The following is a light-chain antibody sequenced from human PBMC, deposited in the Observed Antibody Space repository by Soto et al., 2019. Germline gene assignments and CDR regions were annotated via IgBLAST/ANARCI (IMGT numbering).Light chain of an antibody. CDR3: QSYDSSLSVWV. Sequence: QSVLTQPPSVSGAPGQRVTISCTGSSSNIGAGYEVHWYQQLPGTAPKLLIYGNSNRPSGVPDRFSGSKSGTSASLAITGLQAEDEADYYCQSYDSSLSVWVLGGGTKLTVL. CDR1: SSNIGAGYE. CDR2: GNS. V-gene: IGLV1-40*01. J-gene: IGLJ3*02.